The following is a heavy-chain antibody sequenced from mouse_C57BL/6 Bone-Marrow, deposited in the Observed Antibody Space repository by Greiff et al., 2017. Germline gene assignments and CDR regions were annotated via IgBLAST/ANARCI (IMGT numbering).Heavy chain of an antibody. D-gene: IGHD2-3*01. CDR1: EYEFPSHD. J-gene: IGHJ4*01. V-gene: IGHV5-2*01. CDR2: INSDGGST. Sequence: EVKLVESGGGLVQPGESLKLSCESNEYEFPSHDMSWVRKTPEKRLELVAAINSDGGSTYYPDTMERRFIISRDNTKKTLYLQMSSLRSEDTALYYCARQGIYDGYHSFMDYWGQGTSVTVSS. CDR3: ARQGIYDGYHSFMDY.